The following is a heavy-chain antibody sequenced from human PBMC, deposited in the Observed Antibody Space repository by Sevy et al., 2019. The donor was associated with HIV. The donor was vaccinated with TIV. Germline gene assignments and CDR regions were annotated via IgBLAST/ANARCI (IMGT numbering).Heavy chain of an antibody. Sequence: ASVKVSCKASGYTFTGYYMHWVRQAPGQGLEWMGWINPNSGGTNYAQKFQGRVTMTRDTSISTAYMVLSRLRSDDTAVYYCAREGTMVRGVIIPGYYGMDVWGQGTTVTVSS. CDR1: GYTFTGYY. V-gene: IGHV1-2*02. J-gene: IGHJ6*02. CDR3: AREGTMVRGVIIPGYYGMDV. D-gene: IGHD3-10*01. CDR2: INPNSGGT.